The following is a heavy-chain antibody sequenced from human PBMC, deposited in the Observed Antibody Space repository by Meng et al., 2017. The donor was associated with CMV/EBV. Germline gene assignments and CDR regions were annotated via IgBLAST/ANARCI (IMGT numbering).Heavy chain of an antibody. J-gene: IGHJ5*02. D-gene: IGHD2-2*01. CDR1: GRFDSSCY. CDR3: ARDLMNCSSTSCANWFDP. CDR2: IYTSGST. Sequence: GELQESGPGLWRPSALSAPASAVSGRFDSSCYCSLIRRPAGKGLEWIGRIYTSGSTNYNPSLKSRVTMSVDTSKNQFSLKLSSVTAADTAVYYCARDLMNCSSTSCANWFDPWGQGTLVTVSS. V-gene: IGHV4-4*07.